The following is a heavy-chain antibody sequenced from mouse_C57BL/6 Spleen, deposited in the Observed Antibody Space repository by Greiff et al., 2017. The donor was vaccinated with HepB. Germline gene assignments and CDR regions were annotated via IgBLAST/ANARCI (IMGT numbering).Heavy chain of an antibody. J-gene: IGHJ1*03. Sequence: QVQLKQSGPELVKPGASVKISCKASGYAFSSSWMNWVKQRPGKGLEWIGRIYPGDGDTNYNGKFKGKATLTADKSSSTAYMQLSSLTSEDSAVYFCARVTTVVPSYWYFDVWGTGTTVTVSS. D-gene: IGHD1-1*01. CDR3: ARVTTVVPSYWYFDV. CDR1: GYAFSSSW. V-gene: IGHV1-82*01. CDR2: IYPGDGDT.